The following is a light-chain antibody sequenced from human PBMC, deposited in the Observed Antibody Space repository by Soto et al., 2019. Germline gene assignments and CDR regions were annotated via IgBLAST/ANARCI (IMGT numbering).Light chain of an antibody. Sequence: IEMTRSPSTLSASLGDRVTITCRASQSVSDWLAWYQQKPGKAPKLLIYDASSLESGVPSRFSGSGSGTEFTLTISSLQPDDFATYYCQQYNSYPSTFGQGTKVDIK. CDR2: DAS. CDR3: QQYNSYPST. CDR1: QSVSDW. V-gene: IGKV1-5*01. J-gene: IGKJ1*01.